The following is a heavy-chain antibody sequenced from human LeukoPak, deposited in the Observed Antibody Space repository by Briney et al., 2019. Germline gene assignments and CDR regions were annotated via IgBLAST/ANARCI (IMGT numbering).Heavy chain of an antibody. CDR2: TYYRSKWYN. CDR1: GDSVSSNSAA. V-gene: IGHV6-1*01. CDR3: AREDRYIYGYGYYHYYMEV. D-gene: IGHD5-18*01. J-gene: IGHJ6*03. Sequence: SQTLSLTCAISGDSVSSNSAAWNWIRQSPSRGLEWLGRTYYRSKWYNDYAVSVKSRITINPDTSKNQFSLKLSSVTAADTAVYHCAREDRYIYGYGYYHYYMEVWGKGTTVTIS.